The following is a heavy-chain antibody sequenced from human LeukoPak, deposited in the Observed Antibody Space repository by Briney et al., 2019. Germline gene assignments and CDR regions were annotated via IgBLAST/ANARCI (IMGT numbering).Heavy chain of an antibody. J-gene: IGHJ4*02. D-gene: IGHD6-19*01. Sequence: ASVKVSCKASGGTFSGYAISWVRQAPGQGLEWMGGIIPIFNTANYAQKLQERVTITRDMSTSTAYMELSSLRSEDTAVYYCAAGALSSAVRSWGQGTLVTVSS. CDR1: GGTFSGYA. CDR2: IIPIFNTA. CDR3: AAGALSSAVRS. V-gene: IGHV1-69*05.